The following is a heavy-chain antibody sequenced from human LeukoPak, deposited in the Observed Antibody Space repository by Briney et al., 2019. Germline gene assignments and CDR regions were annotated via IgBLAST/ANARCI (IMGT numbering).Heavy chain of an antibody. CDR2: IKQDGSEK. Sequence: GGSLGLSCAASGFTFSSYWMSWVRQAPGKGLEWVANIKQDGSEKYYVDSVKGRFTISRDNAKNSLYLQMNSLRAEDTAVYYCARDLRFDTYYYDSSGYYYHDWGQGTLVTVSS. D-gene: IGHD3-22*01. CDR3: ARDLRFDTYYYDSSGYYYHD. CDR1: GFTFSSYW. J-gene: IGHJ4*02. V-gene: IGHV3-7*01.